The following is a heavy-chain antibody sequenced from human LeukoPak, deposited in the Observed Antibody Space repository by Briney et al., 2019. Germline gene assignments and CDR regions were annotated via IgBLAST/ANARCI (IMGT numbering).Heavy chain of an antibody. CDR3: ARDDSSGYGGFDY. J-gene: IGHJ4*02. Sequence: SETLSLTCTVSGGSISSGGYYWSWIRQHPGKGLEWIGYIYYSGSTYYNPSLKGRVTISVDTSKNQFSLKLSSVTAADTAVYYCARDDSSGYGGFDYWGQGTLVTVSS. CDR2: IYYSGST. V-gene: IGHV4-31*03. D-gene: IGHD3-22*01. CDR1: GGSISSGGYY.